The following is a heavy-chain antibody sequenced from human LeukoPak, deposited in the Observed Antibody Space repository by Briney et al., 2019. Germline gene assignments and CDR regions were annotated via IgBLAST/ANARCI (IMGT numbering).Heavy chain of an antibody. V-gene: IGHV3-23*01. D-gene: IGHD4-11*01. CDR2: ISGSGGST. CDR1: GFTFSSFA. J-gene: IGHJ6*03. Sequence: PGGSLRLYCAASGFTFSSFAMSWVRQAPGKGLVWVSDISGSGGSTYYSDSVKGRLTISRDNSKNTLYLQMNSLRAEDTAVYYCAKDLGVTGYYYYYMDVWGKGTTVTVSS. CDR3: AKDLGVTGYYYYYMDV.